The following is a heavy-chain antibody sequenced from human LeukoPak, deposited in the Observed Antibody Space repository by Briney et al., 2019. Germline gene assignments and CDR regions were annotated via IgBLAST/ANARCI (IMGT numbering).Heavy chain of an antibody. CDR1: GYTFTRYY. J-gene: IGHJ4*02. CDR2: INPSGGST. V-gene: IGHV1-46*01. D-gene: IGHD3-22*01. CDR3: ARAAYYYDSSGSPGY. Sequence: ASAKVSCKASGYTFTRYYMHWVRQAPGQGLEWMGIINPSGGSTSYAQKFQGRVTMTRDMSTSTVYMELSSLRSEDTAVYYCARAAYYYDSSGSPGYWGQGTLVTVSS.